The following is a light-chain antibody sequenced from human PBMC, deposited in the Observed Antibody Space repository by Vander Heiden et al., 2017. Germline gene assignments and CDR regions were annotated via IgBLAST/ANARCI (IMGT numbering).Light chain of an antibody. CDR2: QDR. CDR1: KLGDKF. V-gene: IGLV3-1*01. Sequence: SYELPQPPSVSVSPGQAATITCSGDKLGDKFVSWYQQKPGQSPVLVIYQDRKRPSGIPDRFSASHSGNTATLTIGGTQAMDEADYYCQAWDSSILYVFGTGTKVTGL. J-gene: IGLJ1*01. CDR3: QAWDSSILYV.